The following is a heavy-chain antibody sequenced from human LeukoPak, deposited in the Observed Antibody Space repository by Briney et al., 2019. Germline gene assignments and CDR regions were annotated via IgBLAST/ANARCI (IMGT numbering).Heavy chain of an antibody. D-gene: IGHD6-13*01. CDR1: GGSISSYH. CDR3: ARWESSSGFDY. V-gene: IGHV4-4*08. J-gene: IGHJ4*02. Sequence: PSETLSLTCTVSGGSISSYHWSWIRQPPGQGLEWIGYISTSGSTNYSPSLQSRATTSVDTSKNQLSLKLSSVTAADTAVYYCARWESSSGFDYWGQGTLVTVSS. CDR2: ISTSGST.